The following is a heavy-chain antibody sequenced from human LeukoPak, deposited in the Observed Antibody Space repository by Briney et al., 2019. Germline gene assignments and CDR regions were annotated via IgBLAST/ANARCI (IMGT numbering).Heavy chain of an antibody. V-gene: IGHV4-38-2*01. D-gene: IGHD3-22*01. Sequence: TSETLSLTCAVSGYSISSGFYWGWIRQPPGKGLEWIGSIYHSGDTYFNPSLKTRVTISVDTSKSQFSLKLSSVTAADTAVYYCASVNSAYYSYWGQGTLVTVSS. CDR2: IYHSGDT. J-gene: IGHJ4*02. CDR1: GYSISSGFY. CDR3: ASVNSAYYSY.